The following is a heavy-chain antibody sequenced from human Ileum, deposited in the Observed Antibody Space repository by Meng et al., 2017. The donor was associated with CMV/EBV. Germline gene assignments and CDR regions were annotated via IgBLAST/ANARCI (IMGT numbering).Heavy chain of an antibody. CDR1: FNFSSYA. V-gene: IGHV3-23*01. CDR3: VKGSMGPTVTTAAVGGY. Sequence: FNFSSYAMSWVRQAPGKGLDWVSSISGTGDSTFYADSVKGRFTISRDNSKNMLYLEMGSLRAEDTALYYCVKGSMGPTVTTAAVGGYWGQGTLVTVSS. J-gene: IGHJ4*02. CDR2: ISGTGDST. D-gene: IGHD4-17*01.